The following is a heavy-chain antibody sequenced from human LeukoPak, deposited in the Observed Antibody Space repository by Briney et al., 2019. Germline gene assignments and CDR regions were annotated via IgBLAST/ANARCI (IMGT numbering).Heavy chain of an antibody. CDR3: ARVDTAMVQVSTRFYFDY. Sequence: ASVKVSCKASGYTFTRYYMHWVRQAPGQGLEWMGIINPSGGSTSYAQKFQGRVTMTRDTSTSTVYMELSSLRSEDTAVYYCARVDTAMVQVSTRFYFDYWGQGTLVTVSS. V-gene: IGHV1-46*01. J-gene: IGHJ4*02. CDR2: INPSGGST. D-gene: IGHD5-18*01. CDR1: GYTFTRYY.